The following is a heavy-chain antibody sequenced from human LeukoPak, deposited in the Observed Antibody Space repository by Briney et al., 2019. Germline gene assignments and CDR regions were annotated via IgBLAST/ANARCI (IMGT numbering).Heavy chain of an antibody. V-gene: IGHV1-2*02. J-gene: IGHJ6*02. CDR2: TNPNSGGT. CDR3: AREPMVRGGRYGMDV. Sequence: GASVKVSCKASGYTFTGYYMHWVRQAPGQGLEWMGWTNPNSGGTNYAQKFQGRVTMTRDTSISTAYMELSRLRSDDTAVYYCAREPMVRGGRYGMDVWGQGTTVTVSS. CDR1: GYTFTGYY. D-gene: IGHD3-10*01.